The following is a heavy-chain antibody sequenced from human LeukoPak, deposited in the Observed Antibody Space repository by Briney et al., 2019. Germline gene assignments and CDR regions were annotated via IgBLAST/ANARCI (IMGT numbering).Heavy chain of an antibody. CDR1: GYTFTSYY. D-gene: IGHD1-1*01. V-gene: IGHV1-46*01. Sequence: ASVKVSCKASGYTFTSYYMHWVRQAPGQGLEWMGIINPSGGSTSYAQKFQGRVTMTRDTSTNTVYMELSSLRSEDTAVYYCAREGSGTRGYYYYMDVWGKGTTVTVSS. CDR2: INPSGGST. CDR3: AREGSGTRGYYYYMDV. J-gene: IGHJ6*03.